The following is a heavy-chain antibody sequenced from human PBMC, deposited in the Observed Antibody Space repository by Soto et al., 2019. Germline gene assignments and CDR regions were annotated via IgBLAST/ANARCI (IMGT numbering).Heavy chain of an antibody. D-gene: IGHD3-22*01. CDR2: LSGSGVST. CDR3: AKIESIFFYDSAGYYRFDY. J-gene: IGHJ4*02. CDR1: GFPFSNYA. Sequence: GGSLRLSSVAYGFPFSNYAMTWVRQAPGKGLEWVSALSGSGVSTYYADSVMGRFTISRDNSKNTVYLQMNSLRAEDTAVYYCAKIESIFFYDSAGYYRFDYWGQGTPVTVSS. V-gene: IGHV3-23*01.